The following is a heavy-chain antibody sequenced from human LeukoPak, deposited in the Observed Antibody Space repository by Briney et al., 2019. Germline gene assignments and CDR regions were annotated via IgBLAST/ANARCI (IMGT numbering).Heavy chain of an antibody. D-gene: IGHD3-22*01. CDR1: GYTFTSYA. J-gene: IGHJ6*02. CDR3: ARGFLDSSGYYLYYYYYGMDV. V-gene: IGHV1-3*01. CDR2: INAGNGNT. Sequence: ASVKVSCKASGYTFTSYAMHWVRQAPGQRLEWMGWINAGNGNTKYSQKFQGRVTITRDTSASTAYMELSSPRSEDTAVYYCARGFLDSSGYYLYYYYYGMDVWGQGTTVTASS.